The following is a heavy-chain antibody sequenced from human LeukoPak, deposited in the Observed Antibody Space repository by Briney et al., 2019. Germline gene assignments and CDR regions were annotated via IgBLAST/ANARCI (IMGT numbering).Heavy chain of an antibody. CDR2: IYTSGST. V-gene: IGHV4-4*07. CDR3: ARAPRYCSSTSCYYFDY. D-gene: IGHD2-2*01. CDR1: RGSISSYY. J-gene: IGHJ4*02. Sequence: SETLSLTCTVSRGSISSYYWSWIRRPAGKGLEWIGRIYTSGSTNYNPSLKSRVTMSVDTSKNQFSLKLSSVTAADTAVYYCARAPRYCSSTSCYYFDYWGQGTLVTVSS.